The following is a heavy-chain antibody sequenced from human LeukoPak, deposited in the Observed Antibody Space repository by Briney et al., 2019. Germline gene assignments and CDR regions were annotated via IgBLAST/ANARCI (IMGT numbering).Heavy chain of an antibody. Sequence: GESLKISCKGSGYSFTNYWIGWVRQMPGKGLEWMGIIFPSDSDTRYSPSFQGQVTISADKSISTAYLQWSSLKASDTAMYYCAREPIAAAGPNFDYWGQGTLVTVSS. CDR3: AREPIAAAGPNFDY. CDR1: GYSFTNYW. J-gene: IGHJ4*02. V-gene: IGHV5-51*01. D-gene: IGHD6-13*01. CDR2: IFPSDSDT.